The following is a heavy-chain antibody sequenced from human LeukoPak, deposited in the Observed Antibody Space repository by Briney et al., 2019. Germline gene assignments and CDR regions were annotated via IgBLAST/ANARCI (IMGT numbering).Heavy chain of an antibody. J-gene: IGHJ4*02. CDR1: GGSISSSSYY. CDR2: IYYSGSS. D-gene: IGHD6-13*01. CDR3: ARVFGSSWYPALDY. Sequence: KTSETLSLTCTVSGGSISSSSYYWGWIRQPPGKGLEWIGNIYYSGSSYYNPSLQSRVSISVDTSKNQFSLTLSPVTAADTAVYYCARVFGSSWYPALDYWGQGTLVTVSS. V-gene: IGHV4-39*01.